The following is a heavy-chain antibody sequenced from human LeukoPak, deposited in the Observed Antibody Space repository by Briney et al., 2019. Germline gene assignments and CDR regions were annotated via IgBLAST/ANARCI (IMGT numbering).Heavy chain of an antibody. CDR2: IYYSGST. D-gene: IGHD3-10*01. Sequence: SETLSLTCTVSGGSISSYYWSLIRQPPGKGLEWIGYIYYSGSTNYNPSLKSRVTISVDTSKNQFSLKLSSVTAADTAVYYCARALSYYGSGSYYPSYYFDYWGQGTLVTVSS. V-gene: IGHV4-59*01. J-gene: IGHJ4*02. CDR3: ARALSYYGSGSYYPSYYFDY. CDR1: GGSISSYY.